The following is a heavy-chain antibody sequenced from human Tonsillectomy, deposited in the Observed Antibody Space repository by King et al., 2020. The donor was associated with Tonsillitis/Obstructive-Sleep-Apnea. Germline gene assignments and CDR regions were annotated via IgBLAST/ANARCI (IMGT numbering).Heavy chain of an antibody. CDR2: ISSGSSYI. CDR1: GFTFSDYY. J-gene: IGHJ4*02. V-gene: IGHV3-11*05. CDR3: ATHYTNTSPFDY. D-gene: IGHD2-2*02. Sequence: VQLVESGGGLVKPGGSLRLSCAASGFTFSDYYMSWIRQAPGKGLEWVSYISSGSSYINYADSVKGRFTISRDNAKNSLYLQMNSLRAEDTAVYYCATHYTNTSPFDYWGRGTLVTVSS.